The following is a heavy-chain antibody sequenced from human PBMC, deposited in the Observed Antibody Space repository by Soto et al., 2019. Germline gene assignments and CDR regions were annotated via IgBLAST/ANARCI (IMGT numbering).Heavy chain of an antibody. CDR3: AKDRERDAWYEDY. V-gene: IGHV3-23*01. CDR2: ISGSDGST. J-gene: IGHJ4*02. Sequence: GGSLRLSCVASGFSFISYAMSWVRQAPGKGLEWVSVISGSDGSTYYADSVKGRFTISRDNSKNTLYLQMNSLRAEDTAVYYCAKDRERDAWYEDYWGQGTLVTVSS. D-gene: IGHD6-13*01. CDR1: GFSFISYA.